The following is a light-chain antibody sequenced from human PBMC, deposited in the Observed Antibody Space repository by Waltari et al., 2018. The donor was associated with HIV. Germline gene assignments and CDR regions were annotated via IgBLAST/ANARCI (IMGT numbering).Light chain of an antibody. CDR2: SNI. Sequence: QSVLTQPPSASGTPGQRVTISCSGRTSNIGSNAVNWYRHVPGTAPKLLIYSNIQRPSGVPDRFSGSKSATSASLAISGLQSEDEADYYCAVWDDSLSTWMFGGGTKLTVL. J-gene: IGLJ3*02. V-gene: IGLV1-44*01. CDR3: AVWDDSLSTWM. CDR1: TSNIGSNA.